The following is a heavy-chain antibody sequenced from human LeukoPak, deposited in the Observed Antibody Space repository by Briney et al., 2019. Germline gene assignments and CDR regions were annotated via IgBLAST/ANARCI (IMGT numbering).Heavy chain of an antibody. Sequence: GGSLRLSCAASGFTFSSYAMSWVRQAPGKGLEWVSAISGSGGSTYYADSVKGRFTISRDNSKNTLYLQMNSLRAEDAAVYYCAKDSSSWYSGWFDPWGQGTLVTVSS. CDR3: AKDSSSWYSGWFDP. J-gene: IGHJ5*02. D-gene: IGHD6-13*01. CDR1: GFTFSSYA. CDR2: ISGSGGST. V-gene: IGHV3-23*01.